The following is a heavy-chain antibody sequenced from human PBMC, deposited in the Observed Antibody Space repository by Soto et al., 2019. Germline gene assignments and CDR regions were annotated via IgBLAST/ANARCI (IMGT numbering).Heavy chain of an antibody. CDR2: ISPYNGNT. V-gene: IGHV1-18*01. CDR3: ARDLTDFWSGYPSPNWFDP. CDR1: GYTFTGYG. Sequence: ASVKVSCKASGYTFTGYGISWVRQAPGQGLEWMAWISPYNGNTNYAQKLQGRVTMTTDTSTSTAYMELRSLRSDDTAVYYCARDLTDFWSGYPSPNWFDPWGQGTLVTVSS. J-gene: IGHJ5*02. D-gene: IGHD3-3*01.